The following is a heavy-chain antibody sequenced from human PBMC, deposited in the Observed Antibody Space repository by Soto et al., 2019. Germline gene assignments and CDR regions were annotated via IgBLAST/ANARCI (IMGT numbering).Heavy chain of an antibody. CDR2: FDPEDGET. J-gene: IGHJ4*02. Sequence: ASVKVSCKVSGYTLTELSMHWVRQAPGKGLEWMGGFDPEDGETIYAQKFQGRVTMTEDTSTDTAYMELSSLRSEDTAVYYCATLILPYYYDSSGFGPFDYWGQGTLVTVS. CDR1: GYTLTELS. CDR3: ATLILPYYYDSSGFGPFDY. V-gene: IGHV1-24*01. D-gene: IGHD3-22*01.